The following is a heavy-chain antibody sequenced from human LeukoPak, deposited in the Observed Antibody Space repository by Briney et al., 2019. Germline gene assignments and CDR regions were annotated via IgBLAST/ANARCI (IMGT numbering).Heavy chain of an antibody. CDR1: GYTFTSYD. D-gene: IGHD3-10*01. Sequence: ASVKVSCKASGYTFTSYDVNWVRQVTGQRLEWMGWMNPANGNTGYVQNFQGRDTMTRDTSITTAYMELSSLTSEDTAVYYCARGFTYGHPLDSWGQGTLVIVSS. CDR3: ARGFTYGHPLDS. J-gene: IGHJ4*02. V-gene: IGHV1-8*01. CDR2: MNPANGNT.